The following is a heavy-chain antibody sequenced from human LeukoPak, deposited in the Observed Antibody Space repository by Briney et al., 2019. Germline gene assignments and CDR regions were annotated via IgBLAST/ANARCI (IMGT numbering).Heavy chain of an antibody. J-gene: IGHJ4*02. V-gene: IGHV5-51*01. CDR2: IYPGNSDT. D-gene: IGHD5-24*01. Sequence: GESLKISCKGSGYTFTNYWIGWVRQMPGKGLEWMGIIYPGNSDTRYSPSFQGRVTISADKSINIAYLQWSSLKASDTAIYYCARHGPLEMATTDIDYWGQGTLVTVSS. CDR1: GYTFTNYW. CDR3: ARHGPLEMATTDIDY.